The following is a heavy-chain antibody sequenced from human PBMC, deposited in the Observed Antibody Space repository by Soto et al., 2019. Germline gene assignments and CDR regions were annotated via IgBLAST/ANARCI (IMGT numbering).Heavy chain of an antibody. D-gene: IGHD3-3*01. J-gene: IGHJ6*02. CDR3: ARAQIRFLEWLPTYYGMDV. CDR1: GGSFSGYY. V-gene: IGHV4-34*01. Sequence: PSETLSLTCAVYGGSFSGYYWSWIRQPPGKGLEWIGEINHSGSTNYNPSLKSRVTISVDTSKNQFSLKLSSVTAADTAVYYCARAQIRFLEWLPTYYGMDVWGQGTTVTVS. CDR2: INHSGST.